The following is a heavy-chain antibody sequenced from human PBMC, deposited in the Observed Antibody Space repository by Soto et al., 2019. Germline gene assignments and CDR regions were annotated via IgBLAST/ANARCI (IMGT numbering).Heavy chain of an antibody. J-gene: IGHJ5*02. D-gene: IGHD3-22*01. CDR3: AKDVPSESRRYDRFAP. V-gene: IGHV3-30*18. Sequence: PGGSLRLSCAASGFTFSLYGIHWVRRAPGKGPEWLAVISHDGTTKCYADSVKGRFTVSRDNSENTAFLQMNSLGGEDTAVYYCAKDVPSESRRYDRFAPWGLGTSDTVSS. CDR1: GFTFSLYG. CDR2: ISHDGTTK.